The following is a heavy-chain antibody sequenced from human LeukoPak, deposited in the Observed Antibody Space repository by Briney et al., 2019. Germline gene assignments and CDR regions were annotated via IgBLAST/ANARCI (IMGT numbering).Heavy chain of an antibody. CDR2: INPNSGGT. J-gene: IGHJ4*02. Sequence: ASVKVSCKASGYTFTGYYMHWVRQAPGQGLEWMGWINPNSGGTNYAQKFQGRVTMTRDTSISTAYMELSRLRSDDTAVYYCARGRGVDTAMVSLHYWGQGTLVTVSS. CDR1: GYTFTGYY. CDR3: ARGRGVDTAMVSLHY. V-gene: IGHV1-2*02. D-gene: IGHD5-18*01.